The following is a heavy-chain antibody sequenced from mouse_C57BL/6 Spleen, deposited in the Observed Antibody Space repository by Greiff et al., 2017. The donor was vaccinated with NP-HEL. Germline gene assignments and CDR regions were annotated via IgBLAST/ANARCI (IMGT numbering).Heavy chain of an antibody. CDR2: ISSGSSTI. CDR1: GFTFSDYG. V-gene: IGHV5-17*01. J-gene: IGHJ3*01. D-gene: IGHD4-1*01. Sequence: EVKVVESGGGLVKPGGSLKLSCAASGFTFSDYGMHWVRQAPEKGLEWVAYISSGSSTIYYADTVKGRFTISRDNAKNTLFLQMTSLRSEDTAMYYCAKDWWFAYWGQGTLVTVSA. CDR3: AKDWWFAY.